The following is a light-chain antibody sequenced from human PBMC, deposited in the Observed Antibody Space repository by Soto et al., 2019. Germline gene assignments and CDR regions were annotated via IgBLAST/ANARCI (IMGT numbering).Light chain of an antibody. CDR1: SRDIGGHHF. Sequence: QSALTQPASVSGSPGQSITISCTGTSRDIGGHHFVSWYQHHPGKAPKLLIYGVNDRPSAVSIRFSGSKAGNTASLTISRLQAEDEAYYYCSAYSDNISLHFGGGTKLTVL. V-gene: IGLV2-14*01. CDR2: GVN. J-gene: IGLJ2*01. CDR3: SAYSDNISLH.